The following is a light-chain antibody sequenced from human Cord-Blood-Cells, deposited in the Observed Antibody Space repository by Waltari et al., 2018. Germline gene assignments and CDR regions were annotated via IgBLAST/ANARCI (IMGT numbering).Light chain of an antibody. J-gene: IGLJ3*02. Sequence: QSALTQPASVSGSPGQSITTSCTGTSSDVGSYNLVSWYQQHPGKAPKLMIYEGSKRPSGFSNRFSGSKSGNTASLTISGLQAEDEADYYCCSYAGSSWVFGGGTKLTVL. CDR1: SSDVGSYNL. CDR3: CSYAGSSWV. V-gene: IGLV2-23*01. CDR2: EGS.